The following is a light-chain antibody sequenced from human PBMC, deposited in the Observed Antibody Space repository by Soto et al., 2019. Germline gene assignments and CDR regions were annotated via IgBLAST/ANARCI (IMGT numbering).Light chain of an antibody. J-gene: IGKJ4*01. CDR3: QQYNSYPS. CDR1: QSISSW. V-gene: IGKV1-5*03. Sequence: DNQMTQSPSTLSASVGDRVTITCRASQSISSWLAWYQQKPGKAPKLLIYKASSLERGVPSRFSGSGSETEFTLTISSLQPDDFATYYCQQYNSYPSFGGGTKVEIK. CDR2: KAS.